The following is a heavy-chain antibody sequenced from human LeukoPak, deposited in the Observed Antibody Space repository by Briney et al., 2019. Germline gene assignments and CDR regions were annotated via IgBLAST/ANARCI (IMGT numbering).Heavy chain of an antibody. V-gene: IGHV1-18*01. CDR1: GYTFTSYG. CDR2: ISAYNGNT. Sequence: ASVKVSCKASGYTFTSYGISWVRQAPGQGLEWMGWISAYNGNTNYAQKLQGRVTMTTDTSTSTAYMELSSLRSEDTAVYYCARYYYGSGSYQFDYWGQGTLVTVSS. D-gene: IGHD3-10*01. J-gene: IGHJ4*02. CDR3: ARYYYGSGSYQFDY.